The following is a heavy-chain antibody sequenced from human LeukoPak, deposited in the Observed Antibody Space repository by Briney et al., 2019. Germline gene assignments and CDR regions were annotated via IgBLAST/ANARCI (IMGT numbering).Heavy chain of an antibody. Sequence: GGSLRLSCAASGFTFSSYRMNWIRQAPGKGLEWVSYISSGSSTIYYADSVKGRFTISRDNAKNSLYLQMNSLRAEDTAVFYCARGYYYGLDVWGQGTTVTVSS. V-gene: IGHV3-48*01. CDR1: GFTFSSYR. J-gene: IGHJ6*02. CDR3: ARGYYYGLDV. CDR2: ISSGSSTI.